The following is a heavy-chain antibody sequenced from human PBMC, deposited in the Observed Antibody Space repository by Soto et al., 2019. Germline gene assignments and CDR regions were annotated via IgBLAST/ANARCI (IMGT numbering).Heavy chain of an antibody. CDR1: GVSFSVYY. D-gene: IGHD6-13*01. Sequence: LXLTCAVYGVSFSVYYWSWIRQPPGKGLEWIGEINHSGSTNYNPSLKSRVTISVDTSKNQFSLKLSSVTAADTAVYYCASGAIAAAGTSRAFDIWGQGTMVTVSS. J-gene: IGHJ3*02. CDR3: ASGAIAAAGTSRAFDI. CDR2: INHSGST. V-gene: IGHV4-34*01.